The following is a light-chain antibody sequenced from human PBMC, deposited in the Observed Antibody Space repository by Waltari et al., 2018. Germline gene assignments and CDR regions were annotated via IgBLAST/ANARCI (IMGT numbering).Light chain of an antibody. CDR3: QQYGSSPRT. CDR1: QRVSSNY. V-gene: IGKV3-20*01. CDR2: SAS. J-gene: IGKJ1*01. Sequence: EIVLTQSPGTLSLSPGESATPSCRASQRVSSNYLAWYQQKPGQAPRLLIYSASSRATGIPDRFSGSGSGTDFTLTISRLEPEDFAVYYCQQYGSSPRTFGQGTKVEIK.